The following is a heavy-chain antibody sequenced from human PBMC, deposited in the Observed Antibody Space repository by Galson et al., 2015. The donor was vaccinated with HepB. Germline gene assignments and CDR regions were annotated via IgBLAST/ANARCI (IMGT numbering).Heavy chain of an antibody. V-gene: IGHV1-18*01. CDR1: GYTFTSYG. CDR2: ISAYNGNT. CDR3: ARDTYYGVIIAHDAFDI. Sequence: SVKVSCNASGYTFTSYGISWVRQAPGQGLEWMGWISAYNGNTNYAQKLQGRVTMTTDTPTSTAYMELRSLTSDDTAVYYCARDTYYGVIIAHDAFDIWGQGTMVTVSS. J-gene: IGHJ3*02. D-gene: IGHD3-3*01.